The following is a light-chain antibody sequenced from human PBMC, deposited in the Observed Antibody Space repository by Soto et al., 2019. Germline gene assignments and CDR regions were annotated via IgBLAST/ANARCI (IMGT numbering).Light chain of an antibody. CDR1: SSDVGGYNY. CDR3: SSYAASNNLGV. CDR2: EVS. J-gene: IGLJ2*01. Sequence: QSALTQPPSASGSPGQSVTISCIGTSSDVGGYNYVSWYQQHPGKAPKLMIYEVSKRPSGVPDRFPGSKSGNTASLTVSGLQAEDEADYSCSSYAASNNLGVFGGGTTVTVL. V-gene: IGLV2-8*01.